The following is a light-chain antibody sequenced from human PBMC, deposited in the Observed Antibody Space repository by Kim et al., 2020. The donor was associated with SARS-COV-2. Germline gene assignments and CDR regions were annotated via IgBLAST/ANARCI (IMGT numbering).Light chain of an antibody. CDR3: QKYNSAPWT. CDR2: GAS. CDR1: HGINND. V-gene: IGKV1-27*01. Sequence: ASLGDRVPITFRSSHGINNDLAWYQQKPGKVPNLLIYGASALQSGVPSRFSGRGSGTDFTLTISSLQPEDVAIYYCQKYNSAPWTFGQGTKLEIK. J-gene: IGKJ1*01.